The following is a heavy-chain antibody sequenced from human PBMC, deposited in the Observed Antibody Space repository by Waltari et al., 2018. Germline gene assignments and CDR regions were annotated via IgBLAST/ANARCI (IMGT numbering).Heavy chain of an antibody. J-gene: IGHJ4*02. V-gene: IGHV4-59*01. CDR2: IYYSGST. Sequence: QVQLQESGPGLVKPSETLSLTCTVSGGSISSYYWSWIRQPPGKGLEWIGYIYYSGSTNYNPSLKSRVTISVDTSKNQFSLKLSSVTAADTAVYYCARDTGGYSYGLGSWGQGTLVTVSS. CDR3: ARDTGGYSYGLGS. D-gene: IGHD5-18*01. CDR1: GGSISSYY.